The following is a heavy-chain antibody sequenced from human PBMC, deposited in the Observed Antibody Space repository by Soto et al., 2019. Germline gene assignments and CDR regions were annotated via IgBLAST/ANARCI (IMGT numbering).Heavy chain of an antibody. D-gene: IGHD2-21*02. V-gene: IGHV3-7*01. J-gene: IGHJ4*02. Sequence: VQLVESGGGLVQPGGSLRLSCAVSGFTFGSYWMNWVRLIPGKGLEWVAYIKPDGSATYYVDSVKGRFTISRDNATNSLYRQMNSLRVEDTAVYYCARAGYCGPGCYYYFDYWGQGTLVTVSS. CDR1: GFTFGSYW. CDR2: IKPDGSAT. CDR3: ARAGYCGPGCYYYFDY.